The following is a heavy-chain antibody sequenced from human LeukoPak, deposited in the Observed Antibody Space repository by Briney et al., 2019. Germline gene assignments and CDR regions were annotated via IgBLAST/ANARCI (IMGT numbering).Heavy chain of an antibody. Sequence: SGALSLTCTVSGGSISSYYWTWIRQPPGKGLEWIGYIFYSGGSNYNPSLKSRVTISVDTSKNHFSLKLSSVTAADTAVYYCARLGSTFDIWGQGTMVTVSS. CDR2: IFYSGGS. V-gene: IGHV4-59*08. CDR3: ARLGSTFDI. D-gene: IGHD2-2*01. J-gene: IGHJ3*02. CDR1: GGSISSYY.